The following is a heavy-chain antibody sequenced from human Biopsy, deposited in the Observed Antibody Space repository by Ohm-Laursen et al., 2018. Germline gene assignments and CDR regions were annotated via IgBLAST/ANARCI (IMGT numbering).Heavy chain of an antibody. D-gene: IGHD2-8*01. V-gene: IGHV1-2*02. J-gene: IGHJ4*02. CDR1: GYIFTGYY. CDR2: LNTNSGDT. CDR3: ARLTRSTPTTGV. Sequence: ASVKVSCKASGYIFTGYYMHWVRQAPGQGLEWMGWLNTNSGDTEYAENFQGRVTMTRDTSISTAYMELSRLRSDDPAVYYCARLTRSTPTTGVWGRGTLVTVSS.